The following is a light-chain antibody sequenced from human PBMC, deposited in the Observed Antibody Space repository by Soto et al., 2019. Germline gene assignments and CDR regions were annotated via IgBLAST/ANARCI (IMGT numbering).Light chain of an antibody. CDR3: QQYNNWPPWT. V-gene: IGKV3-15*01. Sequence: EIILTQSPATLSVSPGERATLSCRASQRLSRALAWYQQKPGQAPSLLIYGVSARATGVPARFSGSGSGTEFTLNISSLQSEDSAVYYCQQYNNWPPWTFGQGTKVEIK. J-gene: IGKJ1*01. CDR2: GVS. CDR1: QRLSRA.